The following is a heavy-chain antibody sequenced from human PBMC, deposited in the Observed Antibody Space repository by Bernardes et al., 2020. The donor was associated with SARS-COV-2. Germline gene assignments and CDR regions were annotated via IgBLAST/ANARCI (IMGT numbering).Heavy chain of an antibody. D-gene: IGHD6-13*01. V-gene: IGHV3-33*01. CDR3: AREATSSSWSEYYFDY. J-gene: IGHJ4*02. CDR2: IWYDGSNK. CDR1: GFTFSSYG. Sequence: SLRLSCAASGFTFSSYGMHWVRHAPGKGLEWVAVIWYDGSNKYYADSVKGRFTISRDNSKNTLYLQMNSLRAEDTAVYYCAREATSSSWSEYYFDYWGQGTLVTVSS.